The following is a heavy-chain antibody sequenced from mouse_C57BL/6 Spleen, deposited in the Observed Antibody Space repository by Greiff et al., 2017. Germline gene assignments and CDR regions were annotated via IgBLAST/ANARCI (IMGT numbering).Heavy chain of an antibody. CDR1: GFNINDYY. D-gene: IGHD1-1*01. CDR2: IDPEDGET. J-gene: IGHJ4*01. V-gene: IGHV14-2*01. Sequence: VQLQQSGAELVKPGASVKLSCTASGFNINDYYMHWVKQRPEQGLEWIGRIDPEDGETKYAPKFQGKATITADTSSNTAYLQLSSLTSEDTAVYYCARDYGSSYEAMDYWGQGTSVTVSS. CDR3: ARDYGSSYEAMDY.